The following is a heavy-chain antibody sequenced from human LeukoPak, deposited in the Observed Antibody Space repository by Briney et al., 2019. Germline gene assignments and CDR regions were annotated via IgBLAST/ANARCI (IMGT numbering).Heavy chain of an antibody. CDR1: GFTVSNNY. Sequence: GALRLSCAASGFTVSNNYMNWVRQAPGKGLEWVSIIYSGGSTYYADSVKGRFTISRDNSKNTLYLQMNSLRAEDSAVYYCAREGYPFDIWGQGTMVTVSS. J-gene: IGHJ3*02. D-gene: IGHD2-15*01. CDR3: AREGYPFDI. V-gene: IGHV3-53*01. CDR2: IYSGGST.